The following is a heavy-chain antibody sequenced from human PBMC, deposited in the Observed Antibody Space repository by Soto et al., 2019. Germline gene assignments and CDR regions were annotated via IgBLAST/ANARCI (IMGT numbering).Heavy chain of an antibody. CDR2: ISGSGGST. Sequence: GGSLRLSGAASGFTFSSYAMSCVRQAPGKGLEWVSAISGSGGSTYYADSVKGRFTISRDNSKNTLYLQMNSLRAEDTAVYYCASLLVVVVFDYRGQGTLVTVSS. V-gene: IGHV3-23*01. J-gene: IGHJ4*02. CDR1: GFTFSSYA. CDR3: ASLLVVVVFDY. D-gene: IGHD2-15*01.